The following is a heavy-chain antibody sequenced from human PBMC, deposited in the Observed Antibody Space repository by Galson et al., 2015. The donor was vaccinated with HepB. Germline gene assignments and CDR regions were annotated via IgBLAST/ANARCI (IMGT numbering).Heavy chain of an antibody. CDR1: GYTFTSYY. Sequence: SVKVSCKASGYTFTSYYMHWVRQAPGQGLEWMGIINPSGGSTSYAQKFQGRVTMTRDTSTSTVYMELSSLRSEDTAVYYCAREKPSLIDYYYYGMDVWGQGTTVTVSS. D-gene: IGHD2-21*01. CDR2: INPSGGST. CDR3: AREKPSLIDYYYYGMDV. V-gene: IGHV1-46*01. J-gene: IGHJ6*02.